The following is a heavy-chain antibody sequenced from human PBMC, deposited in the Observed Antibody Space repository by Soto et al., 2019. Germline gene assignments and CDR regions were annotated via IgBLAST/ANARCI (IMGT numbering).Heavy chain of an antibody. CDR3: ARGTYYDFWSGYYTPYHYYMDV. D-gene: IGHD3-3*01. J-gene: IGHJ6*03. CDR1: GYTFTSYD. V-gene: IGHV1-8*01. Sequence: ASVKVSCKASGYTFTSYDINWVRQATGQGLEWMGWMNPNSGNTGYAQKFQGRVTMTRNTSISTAYMELSSLRSEDTAVYYCARGTYYDFWSGYYTPYHYYMDVWGKGTTVTVAS. CDR2: MNPNSGNT.